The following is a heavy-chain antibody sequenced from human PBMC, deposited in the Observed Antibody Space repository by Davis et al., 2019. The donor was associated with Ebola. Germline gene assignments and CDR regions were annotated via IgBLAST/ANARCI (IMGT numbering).Heavy chain of an antibody. D-gene: IGHD5-12*01. Sequence: GESLKISCAASGFTLSSYWMHWVRQAPGKGLVWVSRINSDGSSTSYADSVKGRFTISRDNAKNTLYLQMNSLRAEDTAVYYCARGYRMDSGYDFYYWGQGTLVTVSS. CDR3: ARGYRMDSGYDFYY. CDR1: GFTLSSYW. J-gene: IGHJ4*02. V-gene: IGHV3-74*01. CDR2: INSDGSST.